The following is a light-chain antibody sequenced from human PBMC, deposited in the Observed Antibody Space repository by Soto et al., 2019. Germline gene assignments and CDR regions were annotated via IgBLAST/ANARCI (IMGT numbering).Light chain of an antibody. V-gene: IGKV3-11*01. CDR1: QSVSGY. CDR3: QQRSNWPLT. J-gene: IGKJ4*01. Sequence: EIALTHSPAPLSLSPWDRTTLSHRASQSVSGYLVWFQQKPGQAPSVLIYDASDSATGIPARFSGSGSGTDFTLTLSSLEPEGFAIYYCQQRSNWPLTFGGGTKVDIK. CDR2: DAS.